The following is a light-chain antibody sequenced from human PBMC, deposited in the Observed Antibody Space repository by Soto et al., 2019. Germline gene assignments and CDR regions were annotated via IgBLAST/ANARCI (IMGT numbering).Light chain of an antibody. J-gene: IGKJ2*01. V-gene: IGKV1-33*01. CDR1: QDVSNS. CDR2: DAS. Sequence: DIQMTQSPSSLSASVGDRVTITCQASQDVSNSLNWYQQNPGKAPKLLIFDASTLETGVPSRFSGGGSGTAFTLTISRLQPEDLGTYYCQQYDYLPYTFGQGTKVEIK. CDR3: QQYDYLPYT.